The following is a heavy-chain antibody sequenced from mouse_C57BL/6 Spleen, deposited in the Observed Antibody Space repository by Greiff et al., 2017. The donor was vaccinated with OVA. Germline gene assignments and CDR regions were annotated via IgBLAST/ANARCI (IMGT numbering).Heavy chain of an antibody. V-gene: IGHV5-6*01. Sequence: EVQLVESGGDLVKPGGSLKLSCAASGFTFSSYGMSWVRQTPDKRLEWVATISSGGSYTYYPDSVKGRFTISRDNAKNTLYLQMSSLKAEDTAMYYCARYGSPYYFDYWGQGTTLTVSS. CDR2: ISSGGSYT. CDR1: GFTFSSYG. J-gene: IGHJ2*01. CDR3: ARYGSPYYFDY. D-gene: IGHD1-1*01.